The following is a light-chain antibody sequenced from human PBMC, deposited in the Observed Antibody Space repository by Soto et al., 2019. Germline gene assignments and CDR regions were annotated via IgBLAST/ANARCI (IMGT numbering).Light chain of an antibody. CDR1: NIGRKS. V-gene: IGLV3-21*02. CDR2: DDR. Sequence: SYELTQPPSVSVAPGQTARITWGGTNIGRKSVHWYQQKPGQAPEVVVYDDRDRPSVIPERFSGSNSGNTAALTISRVEAGDEADYYCQLWDSNSDHVVFGGGTKLTVL. CDR3: QLWDSNSDHVV. J-gene: IGLJ2*01.